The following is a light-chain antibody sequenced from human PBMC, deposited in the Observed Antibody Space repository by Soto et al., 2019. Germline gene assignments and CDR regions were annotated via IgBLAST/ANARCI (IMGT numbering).Light chain of an antibody. CDR3: QQYQSFSLT. CDR1: QSISNW. Sequence: DIQMTQSPSTLSASVGDRVTITCRASQSISNWLAWYQQKPGKAPKLLIYKTSNLDSGVPSRFSCSGSGTKFSINISSLQPDAFATYYCQQYQSFSLTFGGGTRVEVK. J-gene: IGKJ4*01. V-gene: IGKV1-5*03. CDR2: KTS.